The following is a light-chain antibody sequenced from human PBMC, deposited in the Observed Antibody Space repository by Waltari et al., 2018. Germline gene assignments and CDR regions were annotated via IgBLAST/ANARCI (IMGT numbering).Light chain of an antibody. Sequence: EIVLTQSPATLSLSPGERATLSCRASQSLTSYLAWYQQKPCQPPRLLIYDGSNRDPGIPARFSGSGSGTDFTLTISSLQAEDVAVYYCQQYYDTPQTFGQGTKVEIK. V-gene: IGKV3-11*01. CDR2: DGS. CDR3: QQYYDTPQT. J-gene: IGKJ1*01. CDR1: QSLTSY.